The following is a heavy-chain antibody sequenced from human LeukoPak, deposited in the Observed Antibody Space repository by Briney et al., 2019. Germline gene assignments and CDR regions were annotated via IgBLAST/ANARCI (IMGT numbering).Heavy chain of an antibody. J-gene: IGHJ3*02. D-gene: IGHD3-22*01. CDR3: ARGKTYYDISKDAFDI. V-gene: IGHV4-59*01. Sequence: PSEILSLTCTVSGGSISSYYWSWIRQPPGKGLEWIGYIYYSGSTNYNPSLKSRVTISVDTSKNQFSLKLSSVTAADTAVYYCARGKTYYDISKDAFDIWGQGTMVTVSS. CDR1: GGSISSYY. CDR2: IYYSGST.